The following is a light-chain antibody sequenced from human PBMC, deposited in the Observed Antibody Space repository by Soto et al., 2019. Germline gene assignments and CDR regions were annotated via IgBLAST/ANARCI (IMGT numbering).Light chain of an antibody. Sequence: DIQMTQSPSTLSASVGDRVTITCRASQSISTWLAWYQQKPGKAPKLLIYDASSLESGVPSSFSGSGSGTEFTLTISSLQPEDFASYYYQQYENYWTFGQGTKVDIK. CDR2: DAS. J-gene: IGKJ1*01. V-gene: IGKV1-5*01. CDR1: QSISTW. CDR3: QQYENYWT.